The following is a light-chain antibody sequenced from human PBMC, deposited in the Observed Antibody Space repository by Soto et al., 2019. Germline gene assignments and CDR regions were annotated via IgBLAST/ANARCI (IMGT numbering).Light chain of an antibody. J-gene: IGKJ4*01. CDR2: DAS. Sequence: DIQMNQSPSSLSASVGDRVTITCQASQDISNYLNWYQQKPGKAPKILIYDASVLEAGVPSRFSGGGSGTHFTLTISSLHAEDVATYYCQQFDNLPLTFGGGNKVEIK. CDR1: QDISNY. V-gene: IGKV1-33*01. CDR3: QQFDNLPLT.